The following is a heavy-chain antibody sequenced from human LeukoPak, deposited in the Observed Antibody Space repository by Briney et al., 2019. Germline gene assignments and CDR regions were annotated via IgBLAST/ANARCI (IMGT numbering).Heavy chain of an antibody. V-gene: IGHV4-34*01. CDR3: ARHRRIPAAGIRGYDY. CDR1: GGSFSGFY. D-gene: IGHD6-13*01. J-gene: IGHJ4*02. Sequence: PSETLSLTCAVYGGSFSGFYWSWIRQPPGKGLECIGDINHSGGTNYIPSLKSRVTISVDTSKKQFSLKLTSVTAADTAVYYSARHRRIPAAGIRGYDYWGQGILVTVSS. CDR2: INHSGGT.